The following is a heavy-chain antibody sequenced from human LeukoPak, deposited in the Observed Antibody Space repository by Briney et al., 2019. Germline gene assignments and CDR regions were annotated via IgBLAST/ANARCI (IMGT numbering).Heavy chain of an antibody. CDR3: TAVAGTHYYYGMDV. Sequence: PGGSLRLSCVASGFTFGKYWMSWIRQPPGKGLEWIGEINHSGSTNYNPSLKSRVTISVDTSKNQFSLKLSSVTAADTAVYYCTAVAGTHYYYGMDVWGQGTTVTVSS. CDR1: GFTFGKYW. J-gene: IGHJ6*02. CDR2: INHSGST. V-gene: IGHV4-34*08. D-gene: IGHD6-19*01.